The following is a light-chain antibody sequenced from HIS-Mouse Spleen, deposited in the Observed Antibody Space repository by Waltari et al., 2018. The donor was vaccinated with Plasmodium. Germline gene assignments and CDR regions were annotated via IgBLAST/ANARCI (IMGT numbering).Light chain of an antibody. CDR1: ALPKKY. V-gene: IGLV3-10*01. Sequence: SYELTQPPSVSVSPGQTARITCSGAALPKKYAYWYQQKSGQAPVLVIYEDSKRPSGIPERFSGSSSGTMATLTISGAQVEDEADYYCSSYAGSNNLVFGGGTKLTVL. CDR2: EDS. J-gene: IGLJ2*01. CDR3: SSYAGSNNLV.